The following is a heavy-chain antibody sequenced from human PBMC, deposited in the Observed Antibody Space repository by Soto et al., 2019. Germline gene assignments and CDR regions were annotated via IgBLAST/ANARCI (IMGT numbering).Heavy chain of an antibody. D-gene: IGHD2-15*01. CDR2: ISSSGSSI. CDR3: GRESGGSSSRSTRLGMDV. CDR1: GFTFRSYE. Sequence: GGSLRLSCVVSGFTFRSYEMNWVRQAPGEGLELVSYISSSGSSIYYPDSVKGRFTISRDNAKNSLYLQMNSLRAEDTAVYYCGRESGGSSSRSTRLGMDVWRQGATVSACS. V-gene: IGHV3-48*03. J-gene: IGHJ6*02.